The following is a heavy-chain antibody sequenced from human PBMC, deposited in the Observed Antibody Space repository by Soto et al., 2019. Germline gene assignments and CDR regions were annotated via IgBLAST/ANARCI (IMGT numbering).Heavy chain of an antibody. D-gene: IGHD3-3*02. V-gene: IGHV3-7*05. Sequence: EVQLEESGGGLVQPGGSLRLSCAASGFTLSMYWMTWVRQAPGRGLEWVANIKQDGSKKSYLDSVRGRFTISRDNVRNVLYLQMDSLRAEDTALYYCARDVSAGSSILYLDAFDMWGQGTMVIVSS. CDR2: IKQDGSKK. CDR3: ARDVSAGSSILYLDAFDM. CDR1: GFTLSMYW. J-gene: IGHJ3*02.